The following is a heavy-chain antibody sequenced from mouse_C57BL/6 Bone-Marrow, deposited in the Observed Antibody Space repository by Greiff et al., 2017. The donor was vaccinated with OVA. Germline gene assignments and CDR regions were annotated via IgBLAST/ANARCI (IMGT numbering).Heavy chain of an antibody. V-gene: IGHV1-81*01. CDR1: GYTFTSYG. CDR2: IYPRSGNT. Sequence: QVQLKQSGAELARPGASVKLSCKASGYTFTSYGISWVKQRTGQGLEWIGEIYPRSGNTYYNEKFKGKATLTADKSSSTAYMELRSLTSEDSAVYFCARRRGSRGDYWGQGTTLTVSS. J-gene: IGHJ2*01. CDR3: ARRRGSRGDY. D-gene: IGHD1-1*01.